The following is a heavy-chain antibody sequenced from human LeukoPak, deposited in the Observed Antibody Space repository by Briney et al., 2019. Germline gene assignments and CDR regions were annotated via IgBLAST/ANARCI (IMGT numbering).Heavy chain of an antibody. CDR2: IIPIFGTA. V-gene: IGHV1-69*05. D-gene: IGHD5-18*01. Sequence: SVKVSCKASGGTFSSYAISWVRQAPGQGLEWMGGIIPIFGTANYAQKFQGRVTITTDESTSTAYMELSSLRSEDTAVYYCARASSITAMDPCYYMDVWGKGTTVTAPS. CDR1: GGTFSSYA. CDR3: ARASSITAMDPCYYMDV. J-gene: IGHJ6*03.